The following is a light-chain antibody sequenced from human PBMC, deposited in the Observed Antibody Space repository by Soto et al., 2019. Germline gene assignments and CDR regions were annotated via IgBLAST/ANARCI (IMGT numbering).Light chain of an antibody. Sequence: PATLSLSPGDRATLSCRASQSVTTFLAWYQQKPGQAPRLLIYDASDRAPGIPARFSGSGSATDFTLTINNLEPEDFAVYYCQQRSNWPPSITFGQGTRLEIK. CDR1: QSVTTF. V-gene: IGKV3-11*01. J-gene: IGKJ5*01. CDR2: DAS. CDR3: QQRSNWPPSIT.